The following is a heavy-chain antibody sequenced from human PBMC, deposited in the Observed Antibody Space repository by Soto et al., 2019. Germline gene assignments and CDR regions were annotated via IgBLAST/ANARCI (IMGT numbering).Heavy chain of an antibody. CDR1: GFTVSSNY. V-gene: IGHV3-53*01. D-gene: IGHD1-20*01. Sequence: GGSLRLSCAASGFTVSSNYMSWVRQAPGKGLEWVSVIYSGGSTYYADSVKGRFTISRDNSKNTLYLQMNSLRAEDTAVYYCARDGITVDWYFDLWGRGTLVTVSS. CDR2: IYSGGST. CDR3: ARDGITVDWYFDL. J-gene: IGHJ2*01.